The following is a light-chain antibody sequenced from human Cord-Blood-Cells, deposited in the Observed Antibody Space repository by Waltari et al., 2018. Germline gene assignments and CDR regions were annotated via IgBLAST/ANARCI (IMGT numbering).Light chain of an antibody. J-gene: IGKJ2*01. CDR2: SAS. Sequence: DLQMTQSPSSLSASVGHRVTISSRGSQSISRYLNWYQQKPGKAPKLLVYSASSLESGVPSRFSCSGSWTSFTLTINSLQPGEFATYYCQQSYSTPYNFGQGTKLEIK. V-gene: IGKV1-39*01. CDR3: QQSYSTPYN. CDR1: QSISRY.